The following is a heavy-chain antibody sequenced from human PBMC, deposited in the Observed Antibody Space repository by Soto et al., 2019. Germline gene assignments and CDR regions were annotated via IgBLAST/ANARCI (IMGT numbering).Heavy chain of an antibody. CDR2: INGGNGST. Sequence: QVQLVQPGAEVRKPGASVKLPCKASGYTLTNFAMQWVRQAPVQRLEWMGWINGGNGSTKYSQNFQGRVTITTDTSASTVYMELSSLRSEDTAVYFCARGCLRGRGYFYYYMDVWGKGTTVTVSS. J-gene: IGHJ6*03. CDR3: ARGCLRGRGYFYYYMDV. CDR1: GYTLTNFA. D-gene: IGHD3-16*01. V-gene: IGHV1-3*01.